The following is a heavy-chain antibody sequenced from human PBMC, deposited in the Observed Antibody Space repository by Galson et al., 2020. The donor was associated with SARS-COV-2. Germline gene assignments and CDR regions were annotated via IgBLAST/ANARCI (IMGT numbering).Heavy chain of an antibody. D-gene: IGHD4-17*01. CDR2: IWYDGSNK. V-gene: IGHV3-33*01. CDR3: ARERLATVTTTLDY. Sequence: GESLKISCAASGFTFSSYGMHWVRQAPGKGLEWVAVIWYDGSNKYYADSVKGRFTISRDNSKNTLYLQMNSLRAEDTAVYYCARERLATVTTTLDYWGQGTLVTVSS. CDR1: GFTFSSYG. J-gene: IGHJ4*02.